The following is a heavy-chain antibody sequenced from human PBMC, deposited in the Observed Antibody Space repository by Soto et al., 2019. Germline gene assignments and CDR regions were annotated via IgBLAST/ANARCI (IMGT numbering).Heavy chain of an antibody. J-gene: IGHJ6*02. CDR2: IWYDGSNK. D-gene: IGHD3-22*01. CDR3: ARDFLDSSGYYGHSYYYYGMDV. CDR1: GLTFSSYG. Sequence: GGSLRLSCAASGLTFSSYGMHWVRQAPGKGLEWVAVIWYDGSNKYYADSVKGRFTISRDNSKNTLYLQMNSLRAEDTPVYYCARDFLDSSGYYGHSYYYYGMDVWGQGTTVTVSS. V-gene: IGHV3-33*01.